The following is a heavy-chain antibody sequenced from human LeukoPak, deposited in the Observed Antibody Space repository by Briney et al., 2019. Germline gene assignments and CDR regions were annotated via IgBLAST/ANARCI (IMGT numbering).Heavy chain of an antibody. CDR3: AKGYGSFDYYYYMDV. CDR2: IWYDGSIK. V-gene: IGHV3-33*06. D-gene: IGHD3-10*01. CDR1: GFTFSSYG. Sequence: GGSLRLSCAASGFTFSSYGMHWVRQAPGKGLEWVAVIWYDGSIKYYGDSVKGRFTISRDNLRNTLYLQMNTLRVEDTAVYYCAKGYGSFDYYYYMDVWGKGTTVTVSS. J-gene: IGHJ6*03.